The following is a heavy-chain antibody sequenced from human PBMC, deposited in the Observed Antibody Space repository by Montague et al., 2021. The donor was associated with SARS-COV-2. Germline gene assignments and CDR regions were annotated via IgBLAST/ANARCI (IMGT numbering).Heavy chain of an antibody. CDR1: GGSFDRDNFF. D-gene: IGHD3-9*01. CDR3: ARHRRYDVVTYYPDF. V-gene: IGHV4-39*01. Sequence: SETLSLTCSVSGGSFDRDNFFWGWIRQPPGKRLEWIGVISNGGRTFDNPSLKSRVTISVHTSRNQLSLNVKSVTAADTAVYYCARHRRYDVVTYYPDFWGRGILVTVSS. J-gene: IGHJ4*02. CDR2: ISNGGRT.